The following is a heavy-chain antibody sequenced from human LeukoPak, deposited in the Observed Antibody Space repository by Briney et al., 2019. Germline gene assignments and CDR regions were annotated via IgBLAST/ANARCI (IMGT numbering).Heavy chain of an antibody. CDR3: ATGYCSSTSCYTYYYYMDV. CDR2: IIPVFGTA. Sequence: SVKVSCKASGGTFSSYAISWVRQAPGQGLEWVGGIIPVFGTANYAQKFQGRVTITTDESTSTAYMELSSLRSEDTAVYYCATGYCSSTSCYTYYYYMDVWGKGTTVTVSS. J-gene: IGHJ6*03. CDR1: GGTFSSYA. D-gene: IGHD2-2*02. V-gene: IGHV1-69*05.